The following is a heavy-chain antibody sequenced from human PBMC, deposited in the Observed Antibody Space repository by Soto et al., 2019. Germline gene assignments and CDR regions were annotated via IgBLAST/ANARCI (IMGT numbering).Heavy chain of an antibody. J-gene: IGHJ4*02. CDR2: ISTGGIAI. CDR3: VGMTIVPLYFDH. Sequence: GGSLRLSCAASRLVFSEYYMSWVRQAPGKGLEWIAYISTGGIAIYYGDSVKGRFTISRDNAKNSLYLEMNSLRADDTAVDYCVGMTIVPLYFDHWGQGTVVTVSS. V-gene: IGHV3-11*01. CDR1: RLVFSEYY. D-gene: IGHD3-10*01.